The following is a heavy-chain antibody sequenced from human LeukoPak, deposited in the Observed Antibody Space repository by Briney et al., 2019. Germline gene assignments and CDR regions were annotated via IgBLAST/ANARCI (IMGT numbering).Heavy chain of an antibody. J-gene: IGHJ4*02. V-gene: IGHV3-21*01. CDR1: GFTFSSYS. CDR2: ISSSSSYI. D-gene: IGHD3-10*01. CDR3: AKDWHYYGSGSYFDY. Sequence: GGSLRLSCAASGFTFSSYSMNWVRQAPGKGLEWVSSISSSSSYIYYADSVKGRFTISRDNSKNTLYLQMNSLRAEDTAVYYCAKDWHYYGSGSYFDYWGQGTLVTVSS.